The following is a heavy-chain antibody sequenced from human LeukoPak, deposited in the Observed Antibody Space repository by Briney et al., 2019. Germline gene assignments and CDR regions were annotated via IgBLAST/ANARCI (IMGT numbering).Heavy chain of an antibody. CDR1: GDSASSNSVA. CDR3: ARGRVSAFDI. D-gene: IGHD2-8*01. J-gene: IGHJ3*02. Sequence: SQTPSLTCAISGDSASSNSVAWNWIRQPPSRGPEWLGRTYYRSKWYIDYADSVKSRITISPDTSKNQFSLQLNSMTPEDTAIYYCARGRVSAFDIWGQGTMVTVSS. CDR2: TYYRSKWYI. V-gene: IGHV6-1*01.